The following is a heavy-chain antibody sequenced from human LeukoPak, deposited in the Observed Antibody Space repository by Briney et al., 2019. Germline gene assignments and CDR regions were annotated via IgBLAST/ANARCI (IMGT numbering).Heavy chain of an antibody. D-gene: IGHD3-22*01. J-gene: IGHJ2*01. CDR3: AREPYDSSGYYYKRRGAWYFDL. V-gene: IGHV1-69*13. CDR2: IIPIFGTA. Sequence: GASVKVSCKASGGTFSSYAISWVRQAPGQGLEWMGGIIPIFGTANYAQKFQGRVTITADESTSTAYMELRSLRSEDTAVYYCAREPYDSSGYYYKRRGAWYFDLWGRGTLVTVSS. CDR1: GGTFSSYA.